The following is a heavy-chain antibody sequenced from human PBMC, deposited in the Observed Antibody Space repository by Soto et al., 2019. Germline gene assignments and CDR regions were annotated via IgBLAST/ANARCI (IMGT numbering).Heavy chain of an antibody. CDR1: GYTFSNYG. Sequence: QVQLVQSGGEVKRPGASVKVSCKTSGYTFSNYGITWVRQAPGQPLEWLGGISLYSDGTNYAQKFQGRVSMTTDTSTPTAYMELRLLRSDDTAVYYCARVVPGAEAWFGPWGQGTLVTVSS. D-gene: IGHD2-2*01. CDR2: ISLYSDGT. CDR3: ARVVPGAEAWFGP. V-gene: IGHV1-18*01. J-gene: IGHJ5*02.